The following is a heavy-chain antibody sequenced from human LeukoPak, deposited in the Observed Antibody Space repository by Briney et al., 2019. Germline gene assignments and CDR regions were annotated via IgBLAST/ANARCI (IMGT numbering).Heavy chain of an antibody. J-gene: IGHJ3*02. CDR3: ARGAKQWLAGFDAFDI. V-gene: IGHV3-30-3*01. Sequence: GGSLRLSCAASGFTFSSYAMHWVRQAPGKGLEWVAVISFDGSSKFYADSVKGRFTISRDNSKNTLYLQMNSLRVEDTAVYYCARGAKQWLAGFDAFDIWGQGTMVSVSS. CDR1: GFTFSSYA. D-gene: IGHD6-19*01. CDR2: ISFDGSSK.